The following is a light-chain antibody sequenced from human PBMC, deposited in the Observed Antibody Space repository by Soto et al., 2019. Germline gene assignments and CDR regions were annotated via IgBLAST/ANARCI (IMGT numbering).Light chain of an antibody. CDR1: QSVSSY. CDR3: QQYGSSPLIT. J-gene: IGKJ5*01. Sequence: IVLTQSPATLSLSPGERATLSCRASQSVSSYLAWYQQKPGQAPRLLIYGASSRATGIPDRFSGSGSGTDFTLTISRLEPEDFAVYYCQQYGSSPLITFGQGTRLEIK. CDR2: GAS. V-gene: IGKV3-20*01.